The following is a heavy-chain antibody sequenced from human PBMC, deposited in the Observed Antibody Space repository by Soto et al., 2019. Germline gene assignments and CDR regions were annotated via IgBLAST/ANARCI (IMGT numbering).Heavy chain of an antibody. CDR3: ARDPIRYYDFWSGSLPTDY. J-gene: IGHJ4*02. CDR2: INPNSGGT. Sequence: ASVKVSCKASGYTFTGYYMHWVRQAPGKGLDWMGWINPNSGGTNYAQKFQGWVTMTRDTSISTAYMELGRLRSDDTAVYYCARDPIRYYDFWSGSLPTDYWGQGTLVTVSS. D-gene: IGHD3-3*01. CDR1: GYTFTGYY. V-gene: IGHV1-2*04.